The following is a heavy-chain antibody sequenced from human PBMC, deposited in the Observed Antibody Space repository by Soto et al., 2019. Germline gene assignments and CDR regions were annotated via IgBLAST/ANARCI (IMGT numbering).Heavy chain of an antibody. V-gene: IGHV5-10-1*03. Sequence: EVKLVQSGAEVKKPGEPLRISCQASGYSFGSYWIRRVRQRPGKGLEWVGMIDPGYSESIYSPSSQGHVTFSVDASITTAHPHWRSLKASDTATYYCARQGPDKIFGWDVWGKGTKVIVSS. J-gene: IGHJ6*04. CDR2: IDPGYSES. D-gene: IGHD3-3*01. CDR3: ARQGPDKIFGWDV. CDR1: GYSFGSYW.